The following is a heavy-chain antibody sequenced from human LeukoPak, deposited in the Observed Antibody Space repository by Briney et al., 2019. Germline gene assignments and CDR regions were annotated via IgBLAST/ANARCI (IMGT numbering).Heavy chain of an antibody. CDR2: MNVNSGNT. D-gene: IGHD7-27*01. V-gene: IGHV1-8*03. CDR1: GYTFITYD. J-gene: IGHJ4*02. Sequence: AASVKVSCKASGYTFITYDINWVRQATGQGLEWMGWMNVNSGNTGYAQNFQGRLTITRNTSISTAYMELSSLGSEDTAVYYCARTPYNWGIDYWGQGTLVTVSS. CDR3: ARTPYNWGIDY.